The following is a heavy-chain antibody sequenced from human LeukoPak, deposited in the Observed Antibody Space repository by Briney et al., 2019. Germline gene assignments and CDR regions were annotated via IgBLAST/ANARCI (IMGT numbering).Heavy chain of an antibody. CDR2: ISSSGDST. V-gene: IGHV3-23*01. Sequence: GGSLRLSCAASGFTFSSYAMSWVRQAPGKGLEWVSGISSSGDSTFYADSVKGRFTISRDNSKNTLYLQMNSLRAEDTAVYYCARWYCSNTNCFYDYWGQGTLVTVSS. CDR3: ARWYCSNTNCFYDY. D-gene: IGHD2-2*01. CDR1: GFTFSSYA. J-gene: IGHJ4*02.